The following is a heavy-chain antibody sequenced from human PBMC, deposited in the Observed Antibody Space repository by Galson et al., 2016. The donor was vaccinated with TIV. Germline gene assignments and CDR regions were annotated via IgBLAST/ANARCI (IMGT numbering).Heavy chain of an antibody. Sequence: QSGAEVKKPGESLKISCKVSGYNFPTYWIAWVRQMPGKGLEWMGMIYPGDSDTRSSPSFQGQVTISPDKAISPAYLPWSSLKASDTAIYYCARQERGYSDGYWFDPWGQGTLVTVSS. CDR1: GYNFPTYW. CDR2: IYPGDSDT. D-gene: IGHD5-18*01. CDR3: ARQERGYSDGYWFDP. J-gene: IGHJ5*02. V-gene: IGHV5-51*01.